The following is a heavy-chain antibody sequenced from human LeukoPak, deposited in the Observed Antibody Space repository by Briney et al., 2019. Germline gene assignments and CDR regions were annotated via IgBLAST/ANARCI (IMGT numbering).Heavy chain of an antibody. V-gene: IGHV3-7*01. CDR3: ARDSSSWPPVNLFSDY. J-gene: IGHJ4*02. CDR1: GFTFSSYL. Sequence: GGSLRLSCAASGFTFSSYLMSSVRQAPGKGLGWVANIKQDGSEQYYVHSVKGRFTISRDNDKNALYLQMNSQRPEDTAVYYCARDSSSWPPVNLFSDYWGQGTLVTVSS. D-gene: IGHD6-13*01. CDR2: IKQDGSEQ.